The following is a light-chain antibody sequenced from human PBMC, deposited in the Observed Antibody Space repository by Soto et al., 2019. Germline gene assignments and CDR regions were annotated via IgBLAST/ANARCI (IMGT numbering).Light chain of an antibody. J-gene: IGLJ1*01. CDR2: DVS. V-gene: IGLV2-14*03. Sequence: QSALTQPASVSGSPGQSIAISCTGTSSDVGGYNYVSWYQQHPGKTPKLMLCDVSNRPSGVSNRFSGSKSGNTASLTISGLKAEDEAEYYCSSYTSSITYVFGTGTKVTVL. CDR3: SSYTSSITYV. CDR1: SSDVGGYNY.